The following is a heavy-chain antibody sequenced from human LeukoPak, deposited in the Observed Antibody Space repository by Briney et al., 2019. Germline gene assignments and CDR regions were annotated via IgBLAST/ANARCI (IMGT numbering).Heavy chain of an antibody. CDR1: GFTVSSNY. CDR2: LYSGGST. CDR3: ARHGMGAEGTWFDP. Sequence: GGSLRLSCAASGFTVSSNYMSCVRQAPGERLEWVSDLYSGGSTYYAHSVKGRVTISRDNSKNTLYLQMNSVRAEDTPVYYCARHGMGAEGTWFDPWGQGTLVTVSS. J-gene: IGHJ5*02. V-gene: IGHV3-66*04.